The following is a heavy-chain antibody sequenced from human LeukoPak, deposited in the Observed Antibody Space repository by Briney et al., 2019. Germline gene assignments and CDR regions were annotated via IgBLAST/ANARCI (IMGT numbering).Heavy chain of an antibody. Sequence: SETLSLTCTVSGGSISSSSYYWGWIRQPPGKGLEWIGSIYYSGSTYYNPSLKSRVTISVDTSKNQFSLKLSSVTAADTAVYYCARDEGVRGVGPDYWGQGTLVTVSS. D-gene: IGHD3-10*01. CDR3: ARDEGVRGVGPDY. V-gene: IGHV4-39*07. CDR1: GGSISSSSYY. CDR2: IYYSGST. J-gene: IGHJ4*02.